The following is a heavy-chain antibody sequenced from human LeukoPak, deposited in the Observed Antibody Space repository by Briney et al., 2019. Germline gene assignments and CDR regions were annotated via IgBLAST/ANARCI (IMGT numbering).Heavy chain of an antibody. D-gene: IGHD3-22*01. Sequence: PSQTLSLTCSVSGGSISGSYWSWIRQPAGKGLEWIGRIFSSGATNYNPSLKSRVTMSSDTSRNEVSLNLRSVTAADTAVYYCARARTQFSDGSGLNWFDPWGQGTLVTVSS. V-gene: IGHV4-4*07. J-gene: IGHJ5*02. CDR2: IFSSGAT. CDR3: ARARTQFSDGSGLNWFDP. CDR1: GGSISGSY.